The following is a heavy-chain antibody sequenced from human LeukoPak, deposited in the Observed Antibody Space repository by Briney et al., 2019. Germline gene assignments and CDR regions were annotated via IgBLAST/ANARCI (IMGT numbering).Heavy chain of an antibody. D-gene: IGHD3-9*01. CDR1: GGSFSGYY. Sequence: SETLSLTCAVYGGSFSGYYWSWIRQPPGKGLEWIGEINHSGSTNYNPSLKSRVTISVDTSKNQFSLKLSSVTAADTAVYYCARQVPWYYDILTGYYKDRAGDAYYFDYWGQGTLVTVSS. V-gene: IGHV4-34*01. CDR3: ARQVPWYYDILTGYYKDRAGDAYYFDY. CDR2: INHSGST. J-gene: IGHJ4*02.